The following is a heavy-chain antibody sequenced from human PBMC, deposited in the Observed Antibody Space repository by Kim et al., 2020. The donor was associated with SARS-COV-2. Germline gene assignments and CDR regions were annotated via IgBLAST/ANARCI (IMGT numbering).Heavy chain of an antibody. D-gene: IGHD5-12*01. Sequence: SETLSLTCTVSGGSISSGGYYWSWIRQHPGKGLEWIGYIYYSGSTYYNPSLKSRVTISVDTSKNQFSLKLSSVTAADTAVYYCARDPVEMATIRNWYFDLWGRGTLVTVSS. CDR2: IYYSGST. CDR1: GGSISSGGYY. J-gene: IGHJ2*01. V-gene: IGHV4-31*03. CDR3: ARDPVEMATIRNWYFDL.